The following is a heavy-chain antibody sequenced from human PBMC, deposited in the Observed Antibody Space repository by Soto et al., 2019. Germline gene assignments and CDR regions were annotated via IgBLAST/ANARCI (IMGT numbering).Heavy chain of an antibody. CDR1: GFTFTSSA. CDR2: IVVGSGNT. V-gene: IGHV1-58*01. D-gene: IGHD5-18*01. J-gene: IGHJ4*02. CDR3: AADPGYSYGIRFDY. Sequence: ASVKVSCKASGFTFTSSAVQWVRQARGQRLEWIGWIVVGSGNTNYAQKFQERVTITRDMSTSTAYMELSSLRSEDTAVYYCAADPGYSYGIRFDYWGQGTLVTVSS.